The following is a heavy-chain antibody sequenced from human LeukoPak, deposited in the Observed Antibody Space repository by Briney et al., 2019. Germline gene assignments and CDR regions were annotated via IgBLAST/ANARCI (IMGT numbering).Heavy chain of an antibody. Sequence: SVKVSCKASGGTFSSYAISWVRQAPGQGLEWMGGIIPIFGAANYAQKFQGRVTITADESTSTAYMALRSLRSEDTAVYYCARGKLIVPAAMFNYYYYYMDVWGKGTAVTVSS. J-gene: IGHJ6*03. V-gene: IGHV1-69*13. CDR3: ARGKLIVPAAMFNYYYYYMDV. CDR2: IIPIFGAA. D-gene: IGHD2-2*01. CDR1: GGTFSSYA.